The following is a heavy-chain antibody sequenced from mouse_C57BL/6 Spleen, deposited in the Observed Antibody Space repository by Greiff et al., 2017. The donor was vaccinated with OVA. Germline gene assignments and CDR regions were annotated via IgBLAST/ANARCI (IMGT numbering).Heavy chain of an antibody. CDR3: AGRGYDGYPAWFAY. J-gene: IGHJ3*01. D-gene: IGHD2-3*01. CDR2: IYPGSGST. CDR1: GYTFTSYW. Sequence: QVQLQQPGAELVKPGASVKMSCKASGYTFTSYWITWVKQRPGQGLEWIGDIYPGSGSTNYNEKFKSKATLTVDTSSSTAYMQLSSLTSEDAAVYYGAGRGYDGYPAWFAYWGQGTLVTVSA. V-gene: IGHV1-55*01.